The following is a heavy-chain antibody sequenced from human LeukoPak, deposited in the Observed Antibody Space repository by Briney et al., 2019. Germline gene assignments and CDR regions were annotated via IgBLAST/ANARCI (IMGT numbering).Heavy chain of an antibody. CDR2: ISGSGGST. D-gene: IGHD3-9*01. Sequence: PGGSLRLSCAASGFTFSSYAMSWVCQAPGKGLEWVSGISGSGGSTYYADPVKGGLTISRAHSKNTLYLHVNSLRAEDTAVYYCARTGVPYYDILTGYPRGSNWFDPWGQGTLVTVSS. V-gene: IGHV3-23*01. CDR1: GFTFSSYA. J-gene: IGHJ5*02. CDR3: ARTGVPYYDILTGYPRGSNWFDP.